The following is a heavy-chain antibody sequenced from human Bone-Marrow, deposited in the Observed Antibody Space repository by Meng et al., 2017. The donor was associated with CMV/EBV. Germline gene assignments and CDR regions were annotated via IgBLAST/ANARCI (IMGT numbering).Heavy chain of an antibody. D-gene: IGHD2-2*01. CDR3: ARGTTSSLRALGY. CDR2: INPNSGGT. J-gene: IGHJ4*02. Sequence: ASGKVSCKASGYTFTGYYMHWVRQAPGQGLEWMGWINPNSGGTNYAQKFQDRVTMTRDTSISTAYMELSRLRSDDTAVYYCARGTTSSLRALGYWGQGTLVTVSS. V-gene: IGHV1-2*02. CDR1: GYTFTGYY.